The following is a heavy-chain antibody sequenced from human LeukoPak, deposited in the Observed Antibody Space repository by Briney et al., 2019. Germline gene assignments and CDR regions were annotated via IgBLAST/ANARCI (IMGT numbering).Heavy chain of an antibody. V-gene: IGHV3-7*01. Sequence: PGGSLRLSCAASGFTFSSYWMSWVRQAPGKGLEWVANIKQDGSEKYYVDSVKGRFTISRDNAKKSLYLQMNSLRVEDTAVYYCARVWNFNGLSSRYYHFDYWGQGTLVTVSS. D-gene: IGHD3-22*01. CDR3: ARVWNFNGLSSRYYHFDY. J-gene: IGHJ4*02. CDR1: GFTFSSYW. CDR2: IKQDGSEK.